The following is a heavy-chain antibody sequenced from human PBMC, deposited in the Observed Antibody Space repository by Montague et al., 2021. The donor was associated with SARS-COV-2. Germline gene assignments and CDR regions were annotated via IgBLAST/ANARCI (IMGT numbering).Heavy chain of an antibody. CDR1: GDSVSSSDHY. Sequence: SETLSLTCTVSGDSVSSSDHYWGWIRQPPGKGLEWLGIVYYCGYTYYNPSVKGRVTISIDASKNQFSLKLNSLTATDTAIYHCARRRLREDYFDFWGQGTLLTVSS. CDR2: VYYCGYT. D-gene: IGHD4-17*01. CDR3: ARRRLREDYFDF. J-gene: IGHJ4*02. V-gene: IGHV4-39*01.